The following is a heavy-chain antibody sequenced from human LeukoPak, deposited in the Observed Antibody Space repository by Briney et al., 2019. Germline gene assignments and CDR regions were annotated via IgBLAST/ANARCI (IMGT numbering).Heavy chain of an antibody. CDR2: ISSSGSYI. V-gene: IGHV3-21*01. D-gene: IGHD3-10*01. Sequence: GGSLRLSCAASGFTFSSYSMNWVRQAPGKGLEWVSSISSSGSYISYADSVKGRFTISRDNAKNSLYLQMNSLRAEDTAVYYCARDIGEWFGERWAFDDYWGQGTLATVSS. J-gene: IGHJ4*02. CDR1: GFTFSSYS. CDR3: ARDIGEWFGERWAFDDY.